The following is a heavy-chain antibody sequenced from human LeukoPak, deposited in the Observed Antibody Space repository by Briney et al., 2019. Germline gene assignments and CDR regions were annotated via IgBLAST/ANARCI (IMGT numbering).Heavy chain of an antibody. D-gene: IGHD1-1*01. J-gene: IGHJ4*02. CDR3: ARDRGTWNDDGFDY. CDR2: VFYNGRT. Sequence: PSETLSLTCSVSGGSISDYYYSWIRQSPGKGLEWIGYVFYNGRTNYNPSLESRATVSLDTSRNQFSLRLTSVTAADTAVYYCARDRGTWNDDGFDYWGQGTLVTVSS. V-gene: IGHV4-59*01. CDR1: GGSISDYY.